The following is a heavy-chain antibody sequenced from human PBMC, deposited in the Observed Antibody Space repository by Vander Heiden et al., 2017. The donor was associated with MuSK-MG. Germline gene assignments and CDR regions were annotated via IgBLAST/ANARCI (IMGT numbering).Heavy chain of an antibody. J-gene: IGHJ3*02. CDR1: GDTCSSYA. CDR3: ARGFQLPADNAFDI. Sequence: QVQLVQSGAEVKKPGSSVKVSCKASGDTCSSYAISWVRQAPGQWLEWMGGIIPSFGTANYAQKFQGRVTITADKSTSTAYMELSSLRSEDTAVYYCARGFQLPADNAFDIWGQGTMVTVSS. V-gene: IGHV1-69*06. CDR2: IIPSFGTA. D-gene: IGHD2-2*01.